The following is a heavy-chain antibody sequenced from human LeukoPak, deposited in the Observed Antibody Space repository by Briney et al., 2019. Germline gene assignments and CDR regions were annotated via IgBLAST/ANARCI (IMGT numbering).Heavy chain of an antibody. V-gene: IGHV3-53*05. CDR1: GFTFSSYW. Sequence: GGSLRLSCAASGFTFSSYWMSWVRQAPGKGLEWVSVIYAGGTTYYPDSVKGRFTISRGNSKNTLYLQMDSLRSEDTAVYYCATNGYSGTYNRYFDSWGQGTLVTVSS. CDR2: IYAGGTT. CDR3: ATNGYSGTYNRYFDS. D-gene: IGHD1-26*01. J-gene: IGHJ4*02.